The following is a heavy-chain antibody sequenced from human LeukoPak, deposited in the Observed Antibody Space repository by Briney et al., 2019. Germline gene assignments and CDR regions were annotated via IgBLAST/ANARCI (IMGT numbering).Heavy chain of an antibody. CDR2: IRSKANSYAT. Sequence: AGGCLRLSCAASGFTFSGSAMHWVRQASGKGLEWVGRIRSKANSYATAYAASVKGRFTISRDDSKNTAYLQMNSLKTEDTAVYYCTRPREYYYYYMDVWGKGTTVTVSS. V-gene: IGHV3-73*01. CDR3: TRPREYYYYYMDV. CDR1: GFTFSGSA. J-gene: IGHJ6*03.